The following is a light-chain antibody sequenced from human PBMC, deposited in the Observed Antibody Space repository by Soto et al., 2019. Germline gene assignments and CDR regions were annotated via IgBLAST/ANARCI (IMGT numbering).Light chain of an antibody. CDR1: SSDVGDYSY. J-gene: IGLJ2*01. Sequence: QSVLTQPASVSGSPGQSITISCTGASSDVGDYSYVSWYQHHPGQAPELLIYEVSNRPSGVSHRFSGSKSGNTASLTISGLQAEDEADYYCCSYTSISTGVLFDGGTKLTVL. CDR3: CSYTSISTGVL. CDR2: EVS. V-gene: IGLV2-14*01.